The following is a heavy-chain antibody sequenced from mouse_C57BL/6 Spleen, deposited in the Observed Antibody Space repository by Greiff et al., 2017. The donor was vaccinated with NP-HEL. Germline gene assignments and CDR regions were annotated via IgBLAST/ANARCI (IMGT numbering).Heavy chain of an antibody. Sequence: QVQLQQSGAELMKPGASVKLSCKATGYTFTGYWIEWVKQRPGHGLEWIGEILPGSGSTNYTEKFKGKATFTADTSSNTAYMQLSSLTTEDSAIYYCVFSFITTVVPYAMDYWGQGTSVTVSS. D-gene: IGHD1-1*01. V-gene: IGHV1-9*01. CDR2: ILPGSGST. CDR3: VFSFITTVVPYAMDY. J-gene: IGHJ4*01. CDR1: GYTFTGYW.